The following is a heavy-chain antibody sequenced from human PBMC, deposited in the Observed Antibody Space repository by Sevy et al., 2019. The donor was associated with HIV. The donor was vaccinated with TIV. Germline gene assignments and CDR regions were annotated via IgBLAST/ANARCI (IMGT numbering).Heavy chain of an antibody. CDR1: GFIFSNYG. CDR3: AKGSKATGSAFDI. V-gene: IGHV3-30*18. D-gene: IGHD1-1*01. CDR2: VSYDGSTK. J-gene: IGHJ3*02. Sequence: GGSLRLSCAASGFIFSNYGMHWVRQAPGKGLEWVAVVSYDGSTKYYTGSVRGRFSISRDISKNTVYLQMNSLRVEDTAVYYCAKGSKATGSAFDIWGQGTMVTVSS.